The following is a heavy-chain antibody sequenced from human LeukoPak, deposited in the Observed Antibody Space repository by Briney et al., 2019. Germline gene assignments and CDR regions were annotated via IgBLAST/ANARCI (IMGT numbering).Heavy chain of an antibody. CDR1: GGTFSSYA. CDR2: IIPIFGTA. Sequence: SVKVSCKASGGTFSSYAISWVRQAPGQGLEWMGGIIPIFGTANYAQKFQGRVTMTRDTSTSTVYMELSSLRSEDTAVYYCARGQEAAGTFDYWGQGTLVTVSS. CDR3: ARGQEAAGTFDY. J-gene: IGHJ4*02. V-gene: IGHV1-69*05. D-gene: IGHD6-25*01.